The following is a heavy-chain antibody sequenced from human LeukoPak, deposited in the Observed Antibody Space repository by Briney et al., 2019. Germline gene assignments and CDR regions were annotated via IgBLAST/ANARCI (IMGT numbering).Heavy chain of an antibody. Sequence: PGGSLRLSCAASGFTFRSSWMHWVRQAPGKGLVWVSLINSDGSTTTYADSVKGRFTISRDNAENTLYLQMNSLRAEDTAVYYCTRVVGDSGYGLDYWGQGTLVTVSS. V-gene: IGHV3-74*01. J-gene: IGHJ4*02. CDR1: GFTFRSSW. D-gene: IGHD5-12*01. CDR2: INSDGSTT. CDR3: TRVVGDSGYGLDY.